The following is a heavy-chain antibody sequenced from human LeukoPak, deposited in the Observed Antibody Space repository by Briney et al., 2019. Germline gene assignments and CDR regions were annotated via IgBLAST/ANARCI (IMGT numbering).Heavy chain of an antibody. CDR2: INADGSSA. CDR3: ARDYGRSRDYGMDV. D-gene: IGHD3-10*01. CDR1: GFTLSSYW. J-gene: IGHJ6*02. Sequence: GGSLRLSCAASGFTLSSYWMHWVRQAPGKGLVWVSRINADGSSASYADSVEGRFTISRDNAKNTPYLQMNSLRAEDTAMYYCARDYGRSRDYGMDVWGQGTTVTVSS. V-gene: IGHV3-74*01.